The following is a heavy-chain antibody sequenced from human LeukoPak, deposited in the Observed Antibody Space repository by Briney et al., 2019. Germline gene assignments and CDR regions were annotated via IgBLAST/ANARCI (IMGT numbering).Heavy chain of an antibody. J-gene: IGHJ4*02. CDR1: GGSVSSGSSY. Sequence: PSETLSLTCTVSGGSVSSGSSYWSWIRQPPGKGLEWIGYIYYSGSTNYNPSLKSRVTISVDTSKNQFSLKLRSVTAADTAVYYCARTDLGRHFDYWGQGTLVTVSS. CDR2: IYYSGST. V-gene: IGHV4-61*01. CDR3: ARTDLGRHFDY. D-gene: IGHD1-26*01.